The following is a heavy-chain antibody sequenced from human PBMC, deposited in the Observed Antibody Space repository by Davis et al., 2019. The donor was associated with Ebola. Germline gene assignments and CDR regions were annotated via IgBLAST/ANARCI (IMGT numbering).Heavy chain of an antibody. CDR1: GYTFTGYY. V-gene: IGHV1-2*04. D-gene: IGHD1-26*01. Sequence: ASVKVSCKASGYTFTGYYMHWVRQAPGQGLEWMGWINPNSGGTNYAQKFQGWVTMTRDTSISTAYMDLSRLRSSDTAVYYCARGGGSSKRTMGYWGQGTLVTVSS. J-gene: IGHJ4*02. CDR2: INPNSGGT. CDR3: ARGGGSSKRTMGY.